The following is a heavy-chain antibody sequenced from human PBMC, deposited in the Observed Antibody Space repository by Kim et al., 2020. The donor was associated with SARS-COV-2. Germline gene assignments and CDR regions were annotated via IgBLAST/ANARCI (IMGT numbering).Heavy chain of an antibody. CDR3: ARLPQSWVVFGHFDQ. CDR1: GGSISSCGYY. CDR2: LYYSSST. J-gene: IGHJ4*01. D-gene: IGHD2-15*01. Sequence: SETLSLTCTVYGGSISSCGYYWIWIRQHTGQGREGVGNLYYSSSTYYNPSLQSSVTISIATSQNQFSLKFSSVTAADAAVYYCARLPQSWVVFGHFDQWG. V-gene: IGHV4-31*03.